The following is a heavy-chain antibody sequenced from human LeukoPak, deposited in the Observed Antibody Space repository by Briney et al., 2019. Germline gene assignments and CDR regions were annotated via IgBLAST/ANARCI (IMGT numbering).Heavy chain of an antibody. CDR1: GFTVSSNY. CDR3: ARAYGDYLGDYFDY. CDR2: IYSGGST. Sequence: GGSLRLSCAASGFTVSSNYMSWVRQAPGKGLEWVSVIYSGGSTYYADSAKGRFTISRDNSKNTLYLQMNSLRAEDTAVYYCARAYGDYLGDYFDYWGQGTLVTVSS. J-gene: IGHJ4*02. D-gene: IGHD4-17*01. V-gene: IGHV3-53*01.